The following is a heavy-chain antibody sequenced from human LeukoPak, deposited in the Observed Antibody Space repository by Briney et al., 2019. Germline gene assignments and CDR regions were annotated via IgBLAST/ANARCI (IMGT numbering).Heavy chain of an antibody. J-gene: IGHJ4*02. V-gene: IGHV3-9*01. D-gene: IGHD3-10*01. CDR1: GFTFSSYA. Sequence: PGGSLRLSCAASGFTFSSYAMSWVRRAPGKGLEWVSGISWNSGSIGYADSVKGRFTISRDNAKNSLYLQMNCLRAEDTALYYCAKSPYYSMDYYFDYWGQGTLVTVSS. CDR2: ISWNSGSI. CDR3: AKSPYYSMDYYFDY.